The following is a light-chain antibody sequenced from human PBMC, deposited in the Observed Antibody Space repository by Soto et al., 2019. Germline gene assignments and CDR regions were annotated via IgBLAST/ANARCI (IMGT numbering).Light chain of an antibody. CDR2: GAS. V-gene: IGKV3-20*01. Sequence: EIVLTQSPGTLSLSPGERATLSCRASQSVRSNYLAWYQHKPGQPPRLLIYGASSRATGIPDRFSGSGSGTDFTLTISRLEPEDFAVYHCQQDGSSPTFGGGTKIEIK. CDR3: QQDGSSPT. CDR1: QSVRSNY. J-gene: IGKJ4*01.